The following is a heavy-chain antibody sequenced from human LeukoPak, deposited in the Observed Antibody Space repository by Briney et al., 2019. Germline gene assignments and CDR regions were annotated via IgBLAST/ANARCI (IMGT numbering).Heavy chain of an antibody. CDR1: GGSISSYY. Sequence: SETLSLTCTVSGGSISSYYWSWIRQPAGKGLEWIGCIYTSGSTNYNPSLKSRVTMSVETSKNQFSLKLSSVTATDTAVYYCARALNLYYYDTSVEPAFDIWGQGTMVTVSS. CDR3: ARALNLYYYDTSVEPAFDI. V-gene: IGHV4-4*07. J-gene: IGHJ3*02. CDR2: IYTSGST. D-gene: IGHD3-22*01.